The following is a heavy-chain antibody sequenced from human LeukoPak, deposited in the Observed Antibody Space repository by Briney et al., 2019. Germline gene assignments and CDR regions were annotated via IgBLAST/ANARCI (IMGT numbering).Heavy chain of an antibody. Sequence: GGSLRLSCAASGFTFDDYAMHWVRQAPGKGLEWVSLISGDGGSTYYADSVKGRFTISRDNSKNSLYLQMNSLRTEDTALYYCAKDPFGVVSPSTAEDYWGQGTLVTVSS. D-gene: IGHD3-3*01. V-gene: IGHV3-43*02. J-gene: IGHJ4*02. CDR2: ISGDGGST. CDR3: AKDPFGVVSPSTAEDY. CDR1: GFTFDDYA.